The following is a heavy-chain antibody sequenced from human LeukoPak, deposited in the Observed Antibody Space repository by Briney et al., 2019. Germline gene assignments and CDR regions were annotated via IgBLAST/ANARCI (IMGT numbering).Heavy chain of an antibody. D-gene: IGHD3-16*01. Sequence: ASVKVSCKASGHTFIGYNMHWVRQAPGQGLEWMGLINPNSGGTNYAQKFQGRVTMTRDTSISTAYMELSRLRSDDAAVYYCARDQVYGARLRLGEFNGDYWGQGTLVTVSS. CDR1: GHTFIGYN. J-gene: IGHJ4*02. CDR3: ARDQVYGARLRLGEFNGDY. V-gene: IGHV1-2*02. CDR2: INPNSGGT.